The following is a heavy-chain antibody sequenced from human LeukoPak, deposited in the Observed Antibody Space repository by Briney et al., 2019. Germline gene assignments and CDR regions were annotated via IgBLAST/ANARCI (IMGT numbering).Heavy chain of an antibody. V-gene: IGHV5-51*01. Sequence: GGSLKLYFKGSGSRFTSYWIGWVRPMPGKGLAWMGIIYPGDSDTRYSPSFQGQVTISADKTISTAYLQWSSLKASDTAMYYCARRVKGYCSSTSCFFDYWGQGTLVTVSS. D-gene: IGHD2-2*01. CDR2: IYPGDSDT. J-gene: IGHJ4*02. CDR3: ARRVKGYCSSTSCFFDY. CDR1: GSRFTSYW.